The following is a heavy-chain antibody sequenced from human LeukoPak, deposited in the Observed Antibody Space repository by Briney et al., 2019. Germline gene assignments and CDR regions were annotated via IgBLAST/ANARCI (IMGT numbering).Heavy chain of an antibody. Sequence: ASVKVSCKASGYTFTSYAMHWVRQAPGQRLEWMGWINAGNGNTKYSQKFQGRVTITRDTSASTAYMELSSLRSEDTAVYYCARGSVLLWFGEFYWGAFDIWGQGTMVTVSS. V-gene: IGHV1-3*01. D-gene: IGHD3-10*01. J-gene: IGHJ3*02. CDR2: INAGNGNT. CDR1: GYTFTSYA. CDR3: ARGSVLLWFGEFYWGAFDI.